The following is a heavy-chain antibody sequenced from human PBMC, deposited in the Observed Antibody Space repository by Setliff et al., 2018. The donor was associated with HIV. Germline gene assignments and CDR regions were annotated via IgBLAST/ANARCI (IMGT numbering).Heavy chain of an antibody. D-gene: IGHD1-26*01. Sequence: GESLKISCKGSGYNFTSNWIGWVRQMPGKGLEWMGIIYPGDSDTRYSPSFQGQVTISADKSISTAYLQWSSLKASDTAMYYCARRWSQDAFDIWGQGTMVTVSS. CDR2: IYPGDSDT. V-gene: IGHV5-51*01. CDR1: GYNFTSNW. J-gene: IGHJ3*02. CDR3: ARRWSQDAFDI.